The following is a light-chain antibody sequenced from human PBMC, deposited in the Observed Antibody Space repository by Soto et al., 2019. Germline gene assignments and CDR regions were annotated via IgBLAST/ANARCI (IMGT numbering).Light chain of an antibody. CDR2: AAS. Sequence: DIQMTQSPSSLSASVGDRVTITCRASQSISSYLNWYQQKPGKAPKLLIYAASSLQSGVPSRFSGSGSGTDFTLTICSLQPEDFATYYCQQSYSTPPVTFGPGTKVDIK. CDR1: QSISSY. CDR3: QQSYSTPPVT. J-gene: IGKJ3*01. V-gene: IGKV1-39*01.